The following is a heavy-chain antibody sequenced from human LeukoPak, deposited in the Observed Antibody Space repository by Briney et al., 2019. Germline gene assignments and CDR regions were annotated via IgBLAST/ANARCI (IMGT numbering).Heavy chain of an antibody. D-gene: IGHD1-26*01. CDR1: GFTFSSYS. CDR3: AREIGSGDDDY. Sequence: PGGSLRLSCAASGFTFSSYSMNWVRQAPGKGLEWVSYISSSSSTIYYADSVKGRFTISRDNAKNSLYLQMNSLRAEDTAVYYCAREIGSGDDDYWGQGTLVTVSS. CDR2: ISSSSSTI. J-gene: IGHJ4*02. V-gene: IGHV3-48*04.